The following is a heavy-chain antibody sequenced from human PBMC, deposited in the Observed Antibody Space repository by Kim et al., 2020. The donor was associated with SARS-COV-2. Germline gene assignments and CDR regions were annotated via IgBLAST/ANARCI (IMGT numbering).Heavy chain of an antibody. CDR3: ARPYYYGSGSPFDY. D-gene: IGHD3-10*01. Sequence: SETLSLTCTVSGGSISSSSYYWGWIRQPPGKGLEWIGSIYYSGSTYYNPSLKSRVTISVDTSKNQFSLKLSSVTAADTAVYYCARPYYYGSGSPFDYWGQGTLVTVSS. J-gene: IGHJ4*02. CDR1: GGSISSSSYY. CDR2: IYYSGST. V-gene: IGHV4-39*01.